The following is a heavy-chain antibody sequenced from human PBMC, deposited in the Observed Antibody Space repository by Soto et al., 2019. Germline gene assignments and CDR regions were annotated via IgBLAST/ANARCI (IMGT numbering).Heavy chain of an antibody. V-gene: IGHV1-69*08. CDR2: IIPILGTA. Sequence: SVKVSCKASGGTFSSYTISWVRQAPGQGLEWMGRIIPILGTANYAQKFQGRVTITADESTSTAYMELSSLRSEDTAVYYCAREGVPYYYDSSGYYPYYFDYWGQGTLVTVSS. D-gene: IGHD3-22*01. CDR1: GGTFSSYT. J-gene: IGHJ4*02. CDR3: AREGVPYYYDSSGYYPYYFDY.